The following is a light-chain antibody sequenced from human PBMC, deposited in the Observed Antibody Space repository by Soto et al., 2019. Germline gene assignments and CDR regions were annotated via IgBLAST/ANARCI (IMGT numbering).Light chain of an antibody. CDR2: DAS. CDR3: QQYNSWPPLT. V-gene: IGKV3-15*01. Sequence: EIVMTQSPATLSVSPGERATLSCRASQSVSVSLAWYQQKPGQAPRLLIYDASTRATGIPARFSGSGSGTEFTLTISSLQFEDFAVYYCQQYNSWPPLTFGGGTKVEIK. J-gene: IGKJ4*01. CDR1: QSVSVS.